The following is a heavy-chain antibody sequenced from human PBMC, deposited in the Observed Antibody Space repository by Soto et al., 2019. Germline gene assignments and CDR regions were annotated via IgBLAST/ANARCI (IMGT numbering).Heavy chain of an antibody. CDR3: AKRPLGDYNGGGRYNWFDP. J-gene: IGHJ5*02. CDR1: GFTFSSYA. V-gene: IGHV3-23*01. Sequence: GGSLRLSCAASGFTFSSYAMSWVRQAPGKGLEWVSAISGSGGSTYYADSVKGRFTISRDNSKNTLYLQMNSLRAEDTAVYYCAKRPLGDYNGGGRYNWFDPWGQGTLVTVSS. D-gene: IGHD4-17*01. CDR2: ISGSGGST.